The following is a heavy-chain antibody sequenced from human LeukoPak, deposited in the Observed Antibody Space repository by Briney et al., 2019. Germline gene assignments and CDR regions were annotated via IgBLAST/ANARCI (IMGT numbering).Heavy chain of an antibody. D-gene: IGHD3-22*01. CDR1: GYSSTSYW. V-gene: IGHV5-51*01. Sequence: GESLKISCKGSGYSSTSYWIGWVRQMPGKGLEWMGIIYPGDSDTRYSPSFQGQVTISADKSISTAYLQWSSLKASDTAMYYCARDSKPIRYYYYGMDVWGQGTTVTVSS. J-gene: IGHJ6*02. CDR3: ARDSKPIRYYYYGMDV. CDR2: IYPGDSDT.